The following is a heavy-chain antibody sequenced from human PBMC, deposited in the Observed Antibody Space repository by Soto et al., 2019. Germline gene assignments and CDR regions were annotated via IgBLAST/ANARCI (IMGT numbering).Heavy chain of an antibody. D-gene: IGHD6-19*01. CDR1: GFTFSRYW. V-gene: IGHV3-7*01. CDR2: IKQDGFEK. CDR3: AKPNRPRYSSGWFLIDY. J-gene: IGHJ4*02. Sequence: GGSLRLSCAASGFTFSRYWMSWVRQAPGKGLEWVANIKQDGFEKYYVDSVKERFTISRDNAKNTLYLQMNSLRAEDTAVYYCAKPNRPRYSSGWFLIDYWGQGTLVTVSS.